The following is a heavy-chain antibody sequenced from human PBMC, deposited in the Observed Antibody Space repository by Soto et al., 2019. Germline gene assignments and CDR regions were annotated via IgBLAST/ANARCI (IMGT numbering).Heavy chain of an antibody. Sequence: PWGSLRLSCVGSGVDFRGSYMNWVRQAPGKGLEWISYISDTGRTIHYADSVKGRFTISRDNSKSTLYLQMNSLRADDTAVYYSVKDPISPPPTAPGPYGMDVWGQGTTVTVSS. CDR1: GVDFRGSY. D-gene: IGHD5-18*01. V-gene: IGHV3-23*01. CDR2: ISDTGRTI. J-gene: IGHJ6*02. CDR3: VKDPISPPPTAPGPYGMDV.